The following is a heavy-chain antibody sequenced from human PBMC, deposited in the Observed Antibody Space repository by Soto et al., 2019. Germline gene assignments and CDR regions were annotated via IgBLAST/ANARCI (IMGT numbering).Heavy chain of an antibody. CDR2: IYYSGST. V-gene: IGHV4-39*01. J-gene: IGHJ4*02. CDR3: ARRPVYDFWSGAGVDY. D-gene: IGHD3-3*01. Sequence: QLQLQESGPGLVKPSETLSLTCTVSGGSISSSSYYWGWIRQPPGKGLEWIGSIYYSGSTYYNPSLESRVTRSVDTSKNQFSLKLSSVTAADTAVYYCARRPVYDFWSGAGVDYWGQGTLVTVSS. CDR1: GGSISSSSYY.